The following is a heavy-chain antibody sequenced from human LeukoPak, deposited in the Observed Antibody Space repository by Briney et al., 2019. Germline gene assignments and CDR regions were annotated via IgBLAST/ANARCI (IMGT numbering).Heavy chain of an antibody. CDR2: IYTSGST. V-gene: IGHV4-4*07. Sequence: PSETPSLTCTVSGGSISSYYWSLIRQPPGKGLEWIGRIYTSGSTNYNPSLKSRVTMSVDTSKNQFSLKLSSVTAADTAVYYCARVQEVRGGIDYWGQGTLVTVSS. CDR1: GGSISSYY. J-gene: IGHJ4*02. D-gene: IGHD3-10*01. CDR3: ARVQEVRGGIDY.